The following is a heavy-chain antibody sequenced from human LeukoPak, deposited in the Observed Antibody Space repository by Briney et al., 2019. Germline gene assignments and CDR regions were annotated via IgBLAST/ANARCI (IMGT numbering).Heavy chain of an antibody. D-gene: IGHD3-3*01. CDR2: IYSGGST. CDR1: VLSASMYY. Sequence: GGSLRLSCVASVLSASMYYMSGVRQAPGKGLEWVSVIYSGGSTYYADSVEGRFTISRDNSKNTLYHQVTTVYYGATAVYYCASLLRFLHYWGQGTLVTVSS. CDR3: ASLLRFLHY. J-gene: IGHJ4*02. V-gene: IGHV3-66*01.